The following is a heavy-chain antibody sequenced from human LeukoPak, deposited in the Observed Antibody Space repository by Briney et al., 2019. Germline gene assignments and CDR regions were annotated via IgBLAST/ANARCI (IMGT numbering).Heavy chain of an antibody. J-gene: IGHJ4*02. V-gene: IGHV4-59*08. CDR2: IYYSGST. D-gene: IGHD3-3*01. CDR3: ARHKARAFFYFDS. Sequence: SETLSLTCTVSGGSISSCYWSWIRQPPGKGLEWIGYIYYSGSTNYNPSLKSRVTISVDTSKNQFSLKLTSVTAADTAVYYCARHKARAFFYFDSWGQGTLVTVSS. CDR1: GGSISSCY.